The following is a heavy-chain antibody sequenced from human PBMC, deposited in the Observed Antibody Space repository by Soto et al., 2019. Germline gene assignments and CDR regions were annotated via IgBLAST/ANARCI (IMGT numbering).Heavy chain of an antibody. V-gene: IGHV3-23*01. Sequence: GGSLSLSCAASGFTFSSYAMSWVRQAPGKGLEWVSAISGSGGSTYYADSVKGRFTISRDNSKNTLYLQMNSLRADDTAVYYCAKDLVHGNYFDYWGQGTLVTVSA. CDR2: ISGSGGST. J-gene: IGHJ4*02. D-gene: IGHD3-10*01. CDR3: AKDLVHGNYFDY. CDR1: GFTFSSYA.